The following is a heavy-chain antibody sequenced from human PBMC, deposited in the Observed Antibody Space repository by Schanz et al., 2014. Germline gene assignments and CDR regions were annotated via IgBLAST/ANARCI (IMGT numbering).Heavy chain of an antibody. D-gene: IGHD2-15*01. CDR3: TRDKGYCSGGSCLTFDY. CDR2: ISYDGSNK. J-gene: IGHJ4*02. V-gene: IGHV3-30-3*01. CDR1: GFTSSSYA. Sequence: QVQLVEPGGGVAQPGRSLRISCPAYGFTSSSYAMHWVRQAPGKGLEWVAVISYDGSNKYYADSVKGRFTISGDNSNNTLYLQMNPLRAEDTAVYYCTRDKGYCSGGSCLTFDYWGQGTLVTVSS.